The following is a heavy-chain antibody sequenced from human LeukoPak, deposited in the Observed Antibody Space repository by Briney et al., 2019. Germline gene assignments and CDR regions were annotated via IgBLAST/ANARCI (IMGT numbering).Heavy chain of an antibody. J-gene: IGHJ4*02. Sequence: PGGSLRLSCAASGFTFSSYGMHWVRQAPGKGLEWVAFIRHDGSNEYYADSVKGRFTISRDNSKNTLYLQMNSLRTEETAVYYCAKDLRGYSYGGYYFDYWGQGTLVTVSS. CDR3: AKDLRGYSYGGYYFDY. D-gene: IGHD5-18*01. CDR2: IRHDGSNE. V-gene: IGHV3-30*02. CDR1: GFTFSSYG.